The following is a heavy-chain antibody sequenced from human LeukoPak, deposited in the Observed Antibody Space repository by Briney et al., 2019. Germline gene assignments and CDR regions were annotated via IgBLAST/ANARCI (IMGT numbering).Heavy chain of an antibody. J-gene: IGHJ4*02. CDR2: INHSGST. D-gene: IGHD3-9*01. CDR3: ARGPIPLRYFDY. CDR1: VGSFSGYY. V-gene: IGHV4-34*01. Sequence: SETLSLTCAVYVGSFSGYYWSWIRQPPGKGLEWVGEINHSGSTNYNPSLKRPVTISVDTYKNQFSLKLSSVTAADTAVYYCARGPIPLRYFDYWGQGTLVTVSS.